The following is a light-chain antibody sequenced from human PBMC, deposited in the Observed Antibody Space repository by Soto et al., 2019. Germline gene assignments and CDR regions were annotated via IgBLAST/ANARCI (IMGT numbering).Light chain of an antibody. CDR1: SSNIGAGYD. V-gene: IGLV1-40*01. CDR3: QSYDSSLSGYV. Sequence: QSVLTQPPSESRAPGQRVTISCTGSSSNIGAGYDVHWYQQLPGTAPKLLIYGNSNRPSGVPDRFSGSKSGTSASLAITGLQAEDEANYYCQSYDSSLSGYVFGTGTKVTVL. J-gene: IGLJ1*01. CDR2: GNS.